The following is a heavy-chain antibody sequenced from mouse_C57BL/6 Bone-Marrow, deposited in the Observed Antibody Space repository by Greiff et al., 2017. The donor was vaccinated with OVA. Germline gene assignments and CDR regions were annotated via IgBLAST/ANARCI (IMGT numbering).Heavy chain of an antibody. V-gene: IGHV1-61*01. CDR2: IYPSDSET. Sequence: QVQLQQPGAELVRPGSSVKLSCKASGYTFTSYWMDWVKQRPGQGLEWIGNIYPSDSETHYNQKFKDKATLTVDKSSSTADMQLRSLTSEDCAVYFCARDYGSRGYFDYWGQGTTLTVSS. J-gene: IGHJ2*01. CDR3: ARDYGSRGYFDY. CDR1: GYTFTSYW. D-gene: IGHD1-1*01.